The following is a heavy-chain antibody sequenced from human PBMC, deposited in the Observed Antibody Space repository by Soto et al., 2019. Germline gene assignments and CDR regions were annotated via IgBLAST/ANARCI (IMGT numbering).Heavy chain of an antibody. CDR3: ASFGPMVRGKLGLIGWFDP. Sequence: QVQLQQWGAGLLKPSETLSLTCAVYGGFFSGYYWSWIRQPPGKGLEWIGEINHSGSTNYNPSLKSRVTISVDTSKNQFPLKLSSVTAADTAVYYCASFGPMVRGKLGLIGWFDPWGQGTLVTVSS. CDR2: INHSGST. V-gene: IGHV4-34*01. D-gene: IGHD3-10*01. CDR1: GGFFSGYY. J-gene: IGHJ5*02.